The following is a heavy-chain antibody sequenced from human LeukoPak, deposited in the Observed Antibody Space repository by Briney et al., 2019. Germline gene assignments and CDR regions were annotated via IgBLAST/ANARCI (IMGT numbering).Heavy chain of an antibody. CDR3: ARGYCSGGTCYLVENWLDP. CDR1: GYTLTAYY. J-gene: IGHJ5*02. D-gene: IGHD2-15*01. Sequence: ASVKVSCKPSGYTLTAYYIYWVRQAPGQGLEWMGRINPNSCGTDYAQNFHGRVTMTRDRSISTAYMELSRLRSDDTAVYYCARGYCSGGTCYLVENWLDPWGQGTLVTVSS. CDR2: INPNSCGT. V-gene: IGHV1-2*06.